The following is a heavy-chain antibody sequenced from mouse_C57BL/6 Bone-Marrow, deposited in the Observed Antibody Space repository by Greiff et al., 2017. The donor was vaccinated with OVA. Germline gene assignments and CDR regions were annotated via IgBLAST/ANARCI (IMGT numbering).Heavy chain of an antibody. D-gene: IGHD1-1*01. J-gene: IGHJ2*01. V-gene: IGHV1-80*01. CDR2: IYPGAGDT. CDR3: ARRDYGSSLPFDY. CDR1: GYAFSSYW. Sequence: QVQLQQSGAELVKPGASVKISCKASGYAFSSYWMNWVKQRPGKGLEWIGQIYPGAGDTNYNGKVKGKATLTADKSSSTAHMQLSSLTSEDSAVYFCARRDYGSSLPFDYWGQGTTLTVSS.